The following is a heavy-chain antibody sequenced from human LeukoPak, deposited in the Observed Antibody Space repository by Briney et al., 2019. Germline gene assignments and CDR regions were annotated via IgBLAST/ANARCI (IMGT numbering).Heavy chain of an antibody. CDR3: AKSRLSGINDAFDI. Sequence: GGPLSLSCAASGLTFINFGMTWVRQASGKGLEWVSAISGSAEITFYADSVKGRFTISRDNSKNTLYLQMNSLRAEDTVLYYCAKSRLSGINDAFDIWGQGTMVTVSS. CDR2: ISGSAEIT. CDR1: GLTFINFG. V-gene: IGHV3-23*01. D-gene: IGHD3-3*01. J-gene: IGHJ3*02.